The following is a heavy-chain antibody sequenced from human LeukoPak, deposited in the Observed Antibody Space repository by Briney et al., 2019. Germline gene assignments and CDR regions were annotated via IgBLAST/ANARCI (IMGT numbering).Heavy chain of an antibody. CDR3: AREMATIWRAFDI. CDR1: GGSFSGYY. CDR2: INHSGST. J-gene: IGHJ3*02. V-gene: IGHV4-34*01. Sequence: SETLSLTCAVYGGSFSGYYWSWLRQPPGKGLEWIGEINHSGSTNYNPSLKSRVTISVDTSKNQFSLKLSSVTAADTAVYYCAREMATIWRAFDIWGQGTMVTVSS. D-gene: IGHD5-24*01.